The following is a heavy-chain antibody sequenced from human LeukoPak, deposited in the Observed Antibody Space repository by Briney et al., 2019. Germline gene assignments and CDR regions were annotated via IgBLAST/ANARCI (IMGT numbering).Heavy chain of an antibody. D-gene: IGHD6-13*01. CDR3: ARARQIAAAGTFPFQH. Sequence: GASVKVSCKASGYTFTSYDINWVRQATGQGLEWMGWMNPNSGNTGYAQKFQGRVTMTRNTSISTAYVELSSLRSEDTAVYYCARARQIAAAGTFPFQHWGQGTLVTVSS. J-gene: IGHJ1*01. V-gene: IGHV1-8*01. CDR1: GYTFTSYD. CDR2: MNPNSGNT.